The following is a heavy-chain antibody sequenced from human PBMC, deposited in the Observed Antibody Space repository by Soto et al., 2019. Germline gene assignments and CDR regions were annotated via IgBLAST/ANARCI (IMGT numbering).Heavy chain of an antibody. CDR2: IYFTGST. J-gene: IGHJ5*02. V-gene: IGHV4-61*01. CDR3: TRGPPRVQWFDP. CDR1: GGAVSSGTYY. Sequence: SETLSLTCTVSGGAVSSGTYYWSWIRQPPGKGLEWIGHIYFTGSTNYNPPLKSRVTMSLDTSRNQFSLKLSSVTAADTAVYYCTRGPPRVQWFDPWGLGTLVTVSS.